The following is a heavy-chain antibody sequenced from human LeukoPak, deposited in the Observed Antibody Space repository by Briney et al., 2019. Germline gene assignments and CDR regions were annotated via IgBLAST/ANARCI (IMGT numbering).Heavy chain of an antibody. J-gene: IGHJ4*02. CDR3: ARENLRCSSTSCYYFDY. D-gene: IGHD2-2*01. Sequence: PGGSLRLSCAASGFTFSIYAMHWVRQAPGKGLEWVAVISYDGSNKYYADSVKGRFTISRDNAKNTLYLQMNSLRAEDTAVYYCARENLRCSSTSCYYFDYWGQGTLVTVSS. CDR2: ISYDGSNK. CDR1: GFTFSIYA. V-gene: IGHV3-30*04.